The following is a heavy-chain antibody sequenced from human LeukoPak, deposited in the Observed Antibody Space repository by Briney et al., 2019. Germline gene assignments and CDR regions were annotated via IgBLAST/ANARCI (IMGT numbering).Heavy chain of an antibody. CDR3: ARDGDYGMDD. CDR1: GFTFSRYA. CDR2: ISGSGKST. V-gene: IGHV3-23*01. J-gene: IGHJ6*02. D-gene: IGHD3-16*01. Sequence: GGSLRLSCAASGFTFSRYAMSWVRQAPGKGLEWVSAISGSGKSTYYADSVKGRFTISRDNSKNTLNLQMNSLRAEDTALYYCARDGDYGMDDWSQGTTVTVSS.